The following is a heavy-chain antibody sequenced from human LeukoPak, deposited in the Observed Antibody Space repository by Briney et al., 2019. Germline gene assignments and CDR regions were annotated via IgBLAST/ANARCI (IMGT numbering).Heavy chain of an antibody. V-gene: IGHV3-48*03. J-gene: IGHJ4*02. CDR2: IDSTDTI. CDR3: ARSSGSYRPMGY. D-gene: IGHD3-22*01. Sequence: PGGSLRLSCAASGFTFSSYEMNWVRQAPGKGLQWISHIDSTDTIHYADSVKGRFTISRDNAKNSLHLQMNSLRAEDTAVYYCARSSGSYRPMGYWGQGTLVTVSS. CDR1: GFTFSSYE.